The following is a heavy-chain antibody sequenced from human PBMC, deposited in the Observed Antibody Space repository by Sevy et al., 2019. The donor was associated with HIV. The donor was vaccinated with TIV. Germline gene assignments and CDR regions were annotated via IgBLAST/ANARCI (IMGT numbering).Heavy chain of an antibody. CDR3: TRSITGGSSWQFDS. J-gene: IGHJ4*02. D-gene: IGHD6-13*01. Sequence: QSQTLSLTCAISGDSVSSNSATWNWIRQSPSQGLEWLGRTYYMSKWYDDYSVSVKSRITINPDTSKNQFSLQLKSVIPEDTAMYYCTRSITGGSSWQFDSWGQGTLVTVSS. CDR2: TYYMSKWYD. V-gene: IGHV6-1*01. CDR1: GDSVSSNSAT.